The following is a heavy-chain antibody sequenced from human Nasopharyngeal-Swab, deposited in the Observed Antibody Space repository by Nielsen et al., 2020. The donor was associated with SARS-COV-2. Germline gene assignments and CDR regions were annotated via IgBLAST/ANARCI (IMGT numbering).Heavy chain of an antibody. CDR2: INPNTGGT. V-gene: IGHV1-2*06. CDR3: ARDNYYNSSGYYSPDY. D-gene: IGHD3-22*01. Sequence: ASVKVSCKASGYTFTDHYIQWVRQAPGQGLEWMGRINPNTGGTNYAQNFQGRVTLTRDMSISTAYMELNRLRSGDTAVYFCARDNYYNSSGYYSPDYWGQGTLVIVSS. J-gene: IGHJ4*02. CDR1: GYTFTDHY.